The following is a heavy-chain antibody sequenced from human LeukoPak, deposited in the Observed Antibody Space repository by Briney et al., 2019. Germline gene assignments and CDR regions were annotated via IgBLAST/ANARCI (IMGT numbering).Heavy chain of an antibody. CDR3: AREDYGDYAFPAY. CDR1: GFTFSSYS. CDR2: ISSSSSYI. J-gene: IGHJ4*02. D-gene: IGHD4-17*01. Sequence: GGSLRLSCAASGFTFSSYSMIWVRQAPGKGLEWVSSISSSSSYIYYADSVKGRFTISRDNAKNSLYLQMNSLRAEDTAVYYCAREDYGDYAFPAYWGQGPLVTVSS. V-gene: IGHV3-21*01.